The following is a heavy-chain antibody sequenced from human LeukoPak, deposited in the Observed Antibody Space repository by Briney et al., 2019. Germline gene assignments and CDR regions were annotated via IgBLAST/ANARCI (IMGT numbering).Heavy chain of an antibody. CDR3: ARDRRYYYDSSGHAYFDY. CDR1: GGTFSSYA. D-gene: IGHD3-22*01. CDR2: IIPIFGTA. V-gene: IGHV1-69*13. J-gene: IGHJ4*02. Sequence: SVKVSCKASGGTFSSYAISWVRQAPGQGLEWIGGIIPIFGTANYAQKFQGRVTITADESTSTAYMELSSLRSEDTAVYYCARDRRYYYDSSGHAYFDYWGQGTLVTVSS.